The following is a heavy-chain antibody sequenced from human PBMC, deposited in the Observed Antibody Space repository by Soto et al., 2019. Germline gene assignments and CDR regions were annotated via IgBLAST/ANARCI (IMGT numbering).Heavy chain of an antibody. CDR2: IYNSGST. CDR1: GGSISSYY. CDR3: AREGGAAAAGYGMHV. J-gene: IGHJ6*02. Sequence: QVQLQESGPGLVKPSETLSLTCTVSGGSISSYYWSWIRQPPGKGLERIGSIYNSGSTRYNPSLKSRVPISVDTSKNQFSLKLSSVTAADTAVFNSAREGGAAAAGYGMHVWGQGNTVTVSS. V-gene: IGHV4-59*01. D-gene: IGHD6-13*01.